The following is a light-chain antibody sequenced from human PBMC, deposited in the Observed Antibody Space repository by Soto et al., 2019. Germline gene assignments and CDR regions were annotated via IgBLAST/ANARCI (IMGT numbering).Light chain of an antibody. Sequence: QSFLTQPRSVSGSPGQSVTISCTGTSSDVGNYIYVSWYQQHPGKAPKLIIYDVSKRPSGVHDRFSGSKSGNTASLTISGLRADDEADYYCCSYAGSFTYVFGTGTKVTVL. CDR3: CSYAGSFTYV. J-gene: IGLJ1*01. CDR1: SSDVGNYIY. CDR2: DVS. V-gene: IGLV2-11*01.